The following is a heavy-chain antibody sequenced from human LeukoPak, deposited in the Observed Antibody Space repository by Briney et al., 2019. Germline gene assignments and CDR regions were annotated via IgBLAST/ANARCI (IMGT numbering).Heavy chain of an antibody. CDR1: GYTFTNYG. D-gene: IGHD2-2*01. V-gene: IGHV1-18*01. CDR3: ARDGYCSSTSCYFDYYYGMDV. CDR2: ISAYNGNT. Sequence: ASVKVSCKASGYTFTNYGISWVRQAPGQGLEWMGWISAYNGNTNYAQKLQGRVTMTTDTSTSTAYMELRSLRSDDTAVYYCARDGYCSSTSCYFDYYYGMDVWGQGTTVTVSS. J-gene: IGHJ6*02.